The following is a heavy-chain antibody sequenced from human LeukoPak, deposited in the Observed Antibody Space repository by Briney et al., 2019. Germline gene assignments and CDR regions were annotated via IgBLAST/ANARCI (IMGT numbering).Heavy chain of an antibody. V-gene: IGHV3-64*01. D-gene: IGHD6-13*01. CDR2: ISSNGGST. CDR1: GFTFSSYA. CDR3: ARDRAAANDAFDI. Sequence: GGSLRLSCAASGFTFSSYAMHWVRQAPGKGLEYVSAISSNGGSTYYANSVKGRFTISRDNSKNTLYLQMGSLRAEDMAVYYCARDRAAANDAFDIWGQGTMVTVSS. J-gene: IGHJ3*02.